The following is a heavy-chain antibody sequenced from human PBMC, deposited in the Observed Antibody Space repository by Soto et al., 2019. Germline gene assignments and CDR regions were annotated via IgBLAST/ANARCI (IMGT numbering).Heavy chain of an antibody. Sequence: GGSLRLSCSASVFTFSRYAMHWVRQARGKGLEYASAISRNGGSTYYADSVKGRFTISRDNSKNTPYLQMHSRRAEDTAVYSCAKDQTPGYAADWAVGYYFHFWGQGTLVTVSS. CDR2: ISRNGGST. CDR1: VFTFSRYA. D-gene: IGHD3-9*01. CDR3: AKDQTPGYAADWAVGYYFHF. V-gene: IGHV3-64*04. J-gene: IGHJ4*02.